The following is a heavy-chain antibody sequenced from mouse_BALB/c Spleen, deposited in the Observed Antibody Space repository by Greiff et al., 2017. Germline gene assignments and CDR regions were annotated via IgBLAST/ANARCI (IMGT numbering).Heavy chain of an antibody. Sequence: QVQLQQPGAELVKPGASVKLSCKASGYTFTSYYMYWVKQRPGQGLEWIGGINPSNGGTNFNEKFKSKATLTVDKSSSTAYMQLSSLTSEDSAVYYCTRSGYDWPPMDDWGQGTSVTVSS. CDR1: GYTFTSYY. CDR3: TRSGYDWPPMDD. V-gene: IGHV1S81*02. D-gene: IGHD2-4*01. J-gene: IGHJ4*01. CDR2: INPSNGGT.